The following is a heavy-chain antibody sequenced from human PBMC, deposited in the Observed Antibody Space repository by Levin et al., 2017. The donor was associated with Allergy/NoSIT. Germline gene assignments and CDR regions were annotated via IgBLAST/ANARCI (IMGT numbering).Heavy chain of an antibody. D-gene: IGHD3-10*01. CDR3: ARRAYSGSGSDYVSFDY. J-gene: IGHJ4*02. CDR1: GGSVTSSHW. Sequence: SQTLSLTCDVSGGSVTSSHWWSWVRQPPGKGLEWIGEIYHSGSTNYNPSLKSRVTISVDKSKNQFSLNLNSATAADTAMYYCARRAYSGSGSDYVSFDYWGQGTLVTVSS. V-gene: IGHV4/OR15-8*01. CDR2: IYHSGST.